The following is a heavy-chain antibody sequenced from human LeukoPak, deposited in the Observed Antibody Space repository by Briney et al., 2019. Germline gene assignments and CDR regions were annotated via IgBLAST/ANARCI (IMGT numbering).Heavy chain of an antibody. CDR3: ARDGNDGSGYWGAY. Sequence: ASVKVSCKASGYTFTGYYMHWVRQAPGQGLEWMGWINPNSGGTNYAQKFQGRVTMTRDTSISTAYMELSRLRSDDTAVYYCARDGNDGSGYWGAYWGQGTLVTVSS. V-gene: IGHV1-2*02. CDR2: INPNSGGT. D-gene: IGHD3-22*01. CDR1: GYTFTGYY. J-gene: IGHJ4*02.